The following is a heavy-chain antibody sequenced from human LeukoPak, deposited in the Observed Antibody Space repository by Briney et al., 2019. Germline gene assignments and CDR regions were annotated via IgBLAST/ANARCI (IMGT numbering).Heavy chain of an antibody. Sequence: GGSLRLSCAASGSIFSNYAMHWVRQAPGKGLEWVSSISSSSSYIYYADSVKGRFTISRDNAKNSLYLQMNSLRAEDTAVYYCAREAGDQYCSSTSCYEIYWGQGTLVTVSS. CDR2: ISSSSSYI. J-gene: IGHJ4*02. CDR3: AREAGDQYCSSTSCYEIY. V-gene: IGHV3-21*01. D-gene: IGHD2-2*01. CDR1: GSIFSNYA.